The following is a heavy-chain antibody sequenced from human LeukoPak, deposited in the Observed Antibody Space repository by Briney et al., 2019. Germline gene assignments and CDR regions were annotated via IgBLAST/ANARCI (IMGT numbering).Heavy chain of an antibody. Sequence: SETLSLTCTVSGGSISSSSYYWGWIRQPPGKGLEWIGSIYYSGSTYYNPSLESRVTISVDTSKNQFSLKLSSVTAADTAVYYCARHYPMVRGARDAFDIWGQGTMVTVSS. CDR1: GGSISSSSYY. CDR3: ARHYPMVRGARDAFDI. J-gene: IGHJ3*02. CDR2: IYYSGST. V-gene: IGHV4-39*01. D-gene: IGHD3-10*01.